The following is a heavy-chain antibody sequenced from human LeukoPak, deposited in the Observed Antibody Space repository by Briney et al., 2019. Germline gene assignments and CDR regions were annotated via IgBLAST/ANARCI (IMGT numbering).Heavy chain of an antibody. Sequence: GGSLRLSCAASGFTFSSYEMNWVRQAPGKGLEWVSYISSSGGTIYYADSVKGRFTISRDNAKNTLYLQMNSLRAEDTAVYYCAKDPLLFYDSSGYHSNDAFDIWGQGTMVTVSS. D-gene: IGHD3-22*01. CDR1: GFTFSSYE. J-gene: IGHJ3*02. CDR3: AKDPLLFYDSSGYHSNDAFDI. V-gene: IGHV3-48*03. CDR2: ISSSGGTI.